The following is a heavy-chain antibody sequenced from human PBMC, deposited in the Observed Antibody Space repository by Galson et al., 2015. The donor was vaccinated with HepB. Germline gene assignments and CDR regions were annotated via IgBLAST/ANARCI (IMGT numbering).Heavy chain of an antibody. D-gene: IGHD2-2*01. CDR3: ATMGTSGVIVVVPAARPWFDP. V-gene: IGHV3-23*01. J-gene: IGHJ5*02. Sequence: SLRLSCAASGFTFSSYAMSWVRQAPGKGLEWVSAISGSDGSTYYADSVKGRFTISRDNSKNTLYLQMNSLRAEDTAVYYCATMGTSGVIVVVPAARPWFDPWGQGTLVTVSS. CDR1: GFTFSSYA. CDR2: ISGSDGST.